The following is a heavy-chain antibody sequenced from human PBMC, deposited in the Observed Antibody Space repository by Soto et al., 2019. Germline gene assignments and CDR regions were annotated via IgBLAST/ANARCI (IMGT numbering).Heavy chain of an antibody. V-gene: IGHV4-59*08. CDR3: ACGSKGDFDY. CDR2: IYYSGST. Sequence: QVQLQESGPGLVKPSETLSLTCTVSGGSIRSYYWSWIRQPPGKGLEGIGYIYYSGSTNYNPSLKSRVTLSVVTSKNQFFMKLSSLIAADTAVSYCACGSKGDFDYWGQGTLVTVSS. CDR1: GGSIRSYY. D-gene: IGHD1-26*01. J-gene: IGHJ4*02.